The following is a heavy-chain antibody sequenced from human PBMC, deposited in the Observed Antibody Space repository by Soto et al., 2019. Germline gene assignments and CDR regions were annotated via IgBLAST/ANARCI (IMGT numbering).Heavy chain of an antibody. CDR1: GGSISSSSHY. J-gene: IGHJ6*02. V-gene: IGHV4-39*01. CDR3: ARHLTYCSAGSCYSDFPYYGMDV. D-gene: IGHD2-15*01. CDR2: IFYSGST. Sequence: QLQLQESGPGLVKPSETLSLTCTVSGGSISSSSHYWGWIRQPPGKGLEWIGSIFYSGSTYYNPSLKSRVTISVETSKNQFSLKLSSVTAADTAVYYCARHLTYCSAGSCYSDFPYYGMDVWGQGTTVTVSS.